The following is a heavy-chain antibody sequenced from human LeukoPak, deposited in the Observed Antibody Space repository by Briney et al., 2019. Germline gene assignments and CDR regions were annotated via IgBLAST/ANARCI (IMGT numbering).Heavy chain of an antibody. Sequence: PSETLSLTCTVSGGSISSYYWSWIRQPPGKGLEWIGYIYYTGSTNNNPSLKSRVTISVDTSKNQFSLKLSSVTAADTAVYYCARDSSSLYYFDYWGQGALVTVSS. V-gene: IGHV4-59*01. CDR3: ARDSSSLYYFDY. D-gene: IGHD6-13*01. CDR2: IYYTGST. J-gene: IGHJ4*02. CDR1: GGSISSYY.